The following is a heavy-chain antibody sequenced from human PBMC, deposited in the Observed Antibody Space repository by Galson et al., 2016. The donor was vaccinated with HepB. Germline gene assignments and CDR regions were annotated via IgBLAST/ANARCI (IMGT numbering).Heavy chain of an antibody. CDR1: GFTFSSYA. Sequence: SLRLSCAASGFTFSSYAMHWVRQAPGKGLEYVPAISSNGGSTYYANSVKGRFTISRDNSKNTLYLQMGSLRAEDMAVYYCARSLTLYCISTTCYGNYYGMDVWGQGTTVTVSS. V-gene: IGHV3-64*01. J-gene: IGHJ6*02. CDR2: ISSNGGST. D-gene: IGHD2-2*01. CDR3: ARSLTLYCISTTCYGNYYGMDV.